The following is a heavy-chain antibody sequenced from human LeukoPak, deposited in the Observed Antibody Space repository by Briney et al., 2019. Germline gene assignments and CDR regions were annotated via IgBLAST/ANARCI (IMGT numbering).Heavy chain of an antibody. Sequence: SETLSLTCAVYGGSFSGYYWSWIRQPPGKGLEWLGEINHSGSTNYNPSLKSRVTISVDTSKNQFSLKLSSVTAADTAVYYCARPSWGFSRSYFDLWGRGTLVTVSS. CDR3: ARPSWGFSRSYFDL. J-gene: IGHJ2*01. V-gene: IGHV4-34*01. CDR1: GGSFSGYY. D-gene: IGHD7-27*01. CDR2: INHSGST.